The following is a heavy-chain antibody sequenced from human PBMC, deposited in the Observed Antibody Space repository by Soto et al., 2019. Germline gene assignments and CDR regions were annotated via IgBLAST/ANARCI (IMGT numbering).Heavy chain of an antibody. CDR3: ARVSGVDDFWSGYYYYYYGMDV. CDR2: IIPIFGTA. CDR1: GYSFNGYY. V-gene: IGHV1-69*13. J-gene: IGHJ6*02. Sequence: SVKVSCKASGYSFNGYYVHWVRQAPGQGLEWMGGIIPIFGTANYAQKFQGRVTITADESTSTAYMELSSLRSEDTAVYYCARVSGVDDFWSGYYYYYYGMDVWGQGTTVTVSS. D-gene: IGHD3-3*01.